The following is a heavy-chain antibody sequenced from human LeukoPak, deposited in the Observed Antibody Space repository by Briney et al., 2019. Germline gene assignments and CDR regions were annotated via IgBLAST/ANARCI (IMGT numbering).Heavy chain of an antibody. CDR1: GFTFDDYA. J-gene: IGHJ6*03. CDR2: ISGDGGST. D-gene: IGHD3-3*01. Sequence: GGSLRLSCAASGFTFDDYAMHWVRQAPGKGLEWVSLISGDGGSTYYADSVKGRFTISRDNSKNSLYPQMNSLRTEDTALYYSAKDNYDFWSPRYYYYYMDVWGKGTTVTVSS. V-gene: IGHV3-43*02. CDR3: AKDNYDFWSPRYYYYYMDV.